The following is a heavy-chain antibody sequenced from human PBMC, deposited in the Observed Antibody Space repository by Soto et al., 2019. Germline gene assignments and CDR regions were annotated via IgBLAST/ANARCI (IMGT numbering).Heavy chain of an antibody. V-gene: IGHV4-34*01. D-gene: IGHD2-15*01. CDR1: GGSFSGYY. CDR2: INHSGST. Sequence: QVQLQQWGAGLLKPSETLSLTCAVYGGSFSGYYWSWIRQPPGKGLEWTGEINHSGSTNYTPSHKGRVTITVDTSKNQFSLKLSSVTAADTAVYYCARGPPTCSPKKNWSDPWGQGTLVTVSS. CDR3: ARGPPTCSPKKNWSDP. J-gene: IGHJ5*02.